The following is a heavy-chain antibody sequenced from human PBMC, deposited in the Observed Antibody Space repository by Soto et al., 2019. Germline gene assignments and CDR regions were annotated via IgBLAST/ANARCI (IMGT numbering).Heavy chain of an antibody. J-gene: IGHJ6*02. CDR3: AKDFSVSGYDGYYYYYGMDV. V-gene: IGHV3-43*01. D-gene: IGHD5-12*01. CDR1: GFTFDDYT. CDR2: ISWDGGST. Sequence: GGSLRLSCAASGFTFDDYTMHWVRQAPGKGLEWISLISWDGGSTYYADSVKGRFTISRDNRKNSLYLQMNSLRTEDTALYYCAKDFSVSGYDGYYYYYGMDVWGQGTTVTVSS.